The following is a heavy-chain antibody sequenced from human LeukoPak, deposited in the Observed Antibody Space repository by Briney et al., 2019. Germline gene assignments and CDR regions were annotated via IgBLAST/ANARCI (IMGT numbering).Heavy chain of an antibody. CDR3: AKPSSGWYTWDY. J-gene: IGHJ4*02. CDR2: ISGSGGST. D-gene: IGHD6-19*01. Sequence: GGSLRLSCAASRFTFSNYAMNWVRQAPGKGLEWVSAISGSGGSTYYADSVKGRFTISRDNSKNTLYLQMNSLRAEDTAVYYCAKPSSGWYTWDYWGQGTLVTVSS. CDR1: RFTFSNYA. V-gene: IGHV3-23*01.